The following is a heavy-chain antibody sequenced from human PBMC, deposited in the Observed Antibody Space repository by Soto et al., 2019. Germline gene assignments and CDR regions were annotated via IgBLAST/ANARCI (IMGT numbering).Heavy chain of an antibody. CDR2: ISAYNGNT. J-gene: IGHJ4*02. CDR1: GYTFTSYG. CDR3: ARDAYDFWSGYYSHFDY. D-gene: IGHD3-3*01. V-gene: IGHV1-18*04. Sequence: ASVKVSCKASGYTFTSYGISWVRQAPGQGLEWMGWISAYNGNTNYAQKLQGRVTMTTDTSTSTAYMELRCLRSDDTAVYYCARDAYDFWSGYYSHFDYWGQGTLVTVSS.